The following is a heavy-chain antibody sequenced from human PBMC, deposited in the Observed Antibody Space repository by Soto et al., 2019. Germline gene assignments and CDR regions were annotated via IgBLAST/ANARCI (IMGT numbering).Heavy chain of an antibody. V-gene: IGHV4-30-2*01. Sequence: QLQLQESGSGLVKPSQKLSLTCTVSGGSINSGGYSWSWIRQPPGKGLEWIGYIYRSGSAYYSPSLQNRVTISVDTSKNQFSLNLTSVTAADTAVYYCAVSGRGGLDVWGQGTTVTVSS. D-gene: IGHD3-10*01. J-gene: IGHJ6*02. CDR3: AVSGRGGLDV. CDR2: IYRSGSA. CDR1: GGSINSGGYS.